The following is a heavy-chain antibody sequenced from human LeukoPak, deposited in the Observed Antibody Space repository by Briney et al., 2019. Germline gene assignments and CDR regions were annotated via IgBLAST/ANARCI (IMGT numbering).Heavy chain of an antibody. D-gene: IGHD3-10*01. CDR1: GFTFSSYA. Sequence: GGSLRLSCAASGFTFSSYAMHWVRQAPGKGLEYVSAISSNGGSTYYANSVKGRFTISRDNSKNTLYLQMGSLRAEDMAVYYCARGKFGWGYGSGSYHIPYYYYYMDVWGKGTTVTISS. V-gene: IGHV3-64*01. CDR2: ISSNGGST. J-gene: IGHJ6*03. CDR3: ARGKFGWGYGSGSYHIPYYYYYMDV.